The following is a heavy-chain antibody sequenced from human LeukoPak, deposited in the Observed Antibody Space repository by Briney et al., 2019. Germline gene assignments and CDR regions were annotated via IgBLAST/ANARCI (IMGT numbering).Heavy chain of an antibody. CDR3: AKDGGSGNRQQLGY. CDR2: IGSGGTT. D-gene: IGHD6-13*01. CDR1: GFTFSSYT. V-gene: IGHV3-23*01. Sequence: GGPLRLSCAASGFTFSSYTMSWVRQAPGKGLEWVSSIGSGGTTYYADSVKGRFTISRDNSKNTLYLQMTSLRAEDTAVYYCAKDGGSGNRQQLGYWGQGSLVTVSS. J-gene: IGHJ4*02.